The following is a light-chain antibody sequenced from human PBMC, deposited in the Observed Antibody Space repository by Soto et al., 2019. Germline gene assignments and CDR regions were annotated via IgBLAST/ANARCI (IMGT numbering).Light chain of an antibody. J-gene: IGKJ4*01. CDR2: DVS. CDR1: SSTW. V-gene: IGKV1-5*01. CDR3: QRTTDFT. Sequence: DIPMTQSPSTLAASVGDTVTMTCRSSSTWLAWYQKKPGKAPKLLIYDVSNLERGAPPRFSGSTSGAESTLTITGLQPDDLGSYYCQRTTDFTFGEGTKVEIK.